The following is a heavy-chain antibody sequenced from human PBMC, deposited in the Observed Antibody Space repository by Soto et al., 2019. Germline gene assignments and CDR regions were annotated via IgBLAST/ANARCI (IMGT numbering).Heavy chain of an antibody. CDR1: GDSVSSNSAA. J-gene: IGHJ5*02. D-gene: IGHD2-15*01. V-gene: IGHV6-1*01. CDR3: ARTVGWLDP. CDR2: TYYRSKCYK. Sequence: SQTLSLTCAISGDSVSSNSAAWSWIRQSPSRGLEWRGRTYYRSKCYKESAASVKRRITIIPDTSMNPSSLQLNSVSPEDTAVYYCARTVGWLDPWGQGTQVTVSS.